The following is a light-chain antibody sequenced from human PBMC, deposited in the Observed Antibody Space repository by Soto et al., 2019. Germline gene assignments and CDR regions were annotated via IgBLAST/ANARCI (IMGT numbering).Light chain of an antibody. CDR3: QQYNSYSRT. CDR2: DAS. V-gene: IGKV1-5*01. J-gene: IGKJ1*01. CDR1: QSISSW. Sequence: DIQMTQSPSTLSASVGDGVTITCRASQSISSWLAWYQQKPGKAPKLLIYDASSLESGVPSRFNGSGSGTEFTLTISSLQPDDFATYYCQQYNSYSRTFGQGTKVDIK.